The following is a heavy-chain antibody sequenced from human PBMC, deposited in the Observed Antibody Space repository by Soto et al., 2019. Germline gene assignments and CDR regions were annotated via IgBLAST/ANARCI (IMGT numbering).Heavy chain of an antibody. CDR3: ARDYSSSWYRWFNP. CDR2: ISAYNGNT. Sequence: QVQLVQSGAEVKKPGASVKVSCKASGYTFTTYGISWVRQAPGQGLEWMGWISAYNGNTTYAQKVQGRVTMTTDTSTSTAYMELRSLRSDDTAVYYCARDYSSSWYRWFNPWGQGTLVTVSS. V-gene: IGHV1-18*01. CDR1: GYTFTTYG. J-gene: IGHJ5*02. D-gene: IGHD6-13*01.